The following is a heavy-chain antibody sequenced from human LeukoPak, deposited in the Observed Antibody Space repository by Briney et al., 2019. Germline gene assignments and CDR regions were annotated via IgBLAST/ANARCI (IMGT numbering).Heavy chain of an antibody. CDR2: SSGSNT. CDR3: AKVYGSGSYGDY. V-gene: IGHV3-23*01. CDR1: GFTISSDA. Sequence: GGSLRLPCVASGFTISSDAMTWVRQAPGKGLEWVSASSGSNTLYTDSVRGRFTISRDDSKNILYLQMNSLRAEDTAVYYCAKVYGSGSYGDYWGQGTLVTVSS. J-gene: IGHJ4*02. D-gene: IGHD3-10*01.